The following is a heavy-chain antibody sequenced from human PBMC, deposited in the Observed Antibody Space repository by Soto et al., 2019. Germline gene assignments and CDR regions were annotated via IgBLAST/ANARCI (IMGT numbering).Heavy chain of an antibody. CDR3: ASSGTYYYDSSGPFDY. CDR2: INPNSGGT. CDR1: GYTFTYRY. D-gene: IGHD3-22*01. Sequence: ASVKVSCKASGYTFTYRYLHWVRQAPGQGLEWMGWINPNSGGTNYAQKFQGRVTMTRDTSISTAYMELSRLRSDDTAVYYCASSGTYYYDSSGPFDYWGQGTLVTVSS. J-gene: IGHJ4*02. V-gene: IGHV1-2*02.